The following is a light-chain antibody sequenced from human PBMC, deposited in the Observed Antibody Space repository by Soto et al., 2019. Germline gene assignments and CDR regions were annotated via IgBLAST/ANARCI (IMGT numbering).Light chain of an antibody. CDR2: ETS. J-gene: IGKJ4*01. CDR1: HSVDSSY. CDR3: QQYGSYPLT. V-gene: IGKV3-20*01. Sequence: EVVLTQSPGALSLSPGERATLSCRASHSVDSSYFAWYQQRPGQAPRLLIYETSSRATGMPDRFSGSGSGTDFTLTVSRLEPEDFAVYFCQQYGSYPLTFGGGNKVEIK.